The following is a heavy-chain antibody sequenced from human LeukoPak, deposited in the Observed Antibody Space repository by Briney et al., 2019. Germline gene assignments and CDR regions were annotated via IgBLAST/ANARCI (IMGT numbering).Heavy chain of an antibody. Sequence: SETLSLTCTVSGGSISSYYWSWIRQPPGKGLEWIGYTYYSGSTKYNPSLKSRVSISVDTSKNQFSLKLSSATAADTAVYYCASSKTDGDSSGWYAWFDPWGQGTLVTVSS. CDR1: GGSISSYY. V-gene: IGHV4-59*01. CDR2: TYYSGST. J-gene: IGHJ5*02. D-gene: IGHD6-19*01. CDR3: ASSKTDGDSSGWYAWFDP.